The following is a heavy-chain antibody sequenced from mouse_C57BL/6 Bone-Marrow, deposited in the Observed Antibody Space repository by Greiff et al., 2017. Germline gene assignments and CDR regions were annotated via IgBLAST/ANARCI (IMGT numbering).Heavy chain of an antibody. CDR1: GFTFSDFY. V-gene: IGHV7-1*01. D-gene: IGHD1-1*01. CDR3: ARDPITTVVGPYAMDY. J-gene: IGHJ4*01. CDR2: SRNKANDYTT. Sequence: EVKLMESGGGLVQSGRSLRLSCATSGFTFSDFYMEWVRQAPGKVLEWIAASRNKANDYTTEYSASVKGRFIVSRDTYPSILYLQMNALRAEDTAIYYCARDPITTVVGPYAMDYWGQGTSVTVSS.